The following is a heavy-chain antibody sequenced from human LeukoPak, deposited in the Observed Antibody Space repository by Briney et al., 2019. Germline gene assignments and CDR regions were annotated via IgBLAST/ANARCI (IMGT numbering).Heavy chain of an antibody. J-gene: IGHJ5*02. CDR2: IYYSGST. CDR3: ARDFHLTGATSRWFDP. V-gene: IGHV4-31*03. CDR1: GGSISSGGYY. Sequence: PQTLSLTCTVSGGSISSGGYYWSWIRQHPGKGLESIGYIYYSGSTYYNPSLRSRVTLSVDTSKNQFSLKLTSVTAADTAVYYCARDFHLTGATSRWFDPWGQGTLVTVSS. D-gene: IGHD1-7*01.